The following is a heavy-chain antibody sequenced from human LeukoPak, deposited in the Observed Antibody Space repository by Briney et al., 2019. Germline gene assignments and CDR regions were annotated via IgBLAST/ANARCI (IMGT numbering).Heavy chain of an antibody. CDR2: IYYSGST. V-gene: IGHV4-39*07. CDR1: GGSISSRSYY. Sequence: SETLSLTCTVSGGSISSRSYYWGWIRQPPGKGLEWIGSIYYSGSTYYNPSLKSRVTISVDTSKNQFSLKLSSVTAADTAVYYCARDGRYYYAFDIWGQGTMVTVSS. J-gene: IGHJ3*02. CDR3: ARDGRYYYAFDI. D-gene: IGHD1-26*01.